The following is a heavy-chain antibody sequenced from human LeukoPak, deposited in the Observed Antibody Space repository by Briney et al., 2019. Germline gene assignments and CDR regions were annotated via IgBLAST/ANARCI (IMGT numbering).Heavy chain of an antibody. CDR2: IGTSSTTI. V-gene: IGHV3-48*01. J-gene: IGHJ6*03. CDR3: ARFAAGGSYYYYMDV. CDR1: GFTFSSYT. D-gene: IGHD6-25*01. Sequence: GGSLRLSCAASGFTFSSYTMNWVRQPPGKGLEWVSNIGTSSTTIYYADSVKGRSTISRDNAKNSLYLQMNSLRADDTAVYYCARFAAGGSYYYYMDVWGKGTTVTVSS.